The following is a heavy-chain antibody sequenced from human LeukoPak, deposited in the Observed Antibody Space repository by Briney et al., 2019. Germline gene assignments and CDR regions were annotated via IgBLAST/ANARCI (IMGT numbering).Heavy chain of an antibody. V-gene: IGHV3-43D*04. CDR3: AKGVAGQQRGFDY. CDR1: GFTFDDYA. D-gene: IGHD6-13*01. Sequence: GGSLRLSCAASGFTFDDYAMHWVRQAPGKGLEWVSLITWDGFTTCYADSVKGRFTISRDNSKNSLYLQMNSQRGEDTALYYCAKGVAGQQRGFDYWGQGTLVTVSS. CDR2: ITWDGFTT. J-gene: IGHJ4*02.